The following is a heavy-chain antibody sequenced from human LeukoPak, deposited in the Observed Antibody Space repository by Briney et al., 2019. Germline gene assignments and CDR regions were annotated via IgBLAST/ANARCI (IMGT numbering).Heavy chain of an antibody. V-gene: IGHV4-34*01. Sequence: SETLSLTCAVYGGSFSGYYWSWIRQPPGKGLEWIGEIYHSGSTNYNPSLKSRVTISVDKSKNQFSLKLSSVTAADTAVYYCARGGSSSWSDAFDIWGQGTMVTVSS. CDR2: IYHSGST. CDR3: ARGGSSSWSDAFDI. D-gene: IGHD6-13*01. CDR1: GGSFSGYY. J-gene: IGHJ3*02.